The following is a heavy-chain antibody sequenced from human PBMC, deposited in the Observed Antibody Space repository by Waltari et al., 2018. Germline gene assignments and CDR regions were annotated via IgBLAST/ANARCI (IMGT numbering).Heavy chain of an antibody. J-gene: IGHJ3*02. CDR3: ARSVLLWFGELLAFDI. V-gene: IGHV4-59*01. Sequence: QVQLQESGPGLVKPSETLSLTCPVSGGSLSSYSWHWIRQPPGKGLEWIGYIYYSGSTNYNPSLKSRVTISVDTSKNQFSLKLSSVTAADTAVYYCARSVLLWFGELLAFDIWGQGTMVTVSS. D-gene: IGHD3-10*01. CDR1: GGSLSSYS. CDR2: IYYSGST.